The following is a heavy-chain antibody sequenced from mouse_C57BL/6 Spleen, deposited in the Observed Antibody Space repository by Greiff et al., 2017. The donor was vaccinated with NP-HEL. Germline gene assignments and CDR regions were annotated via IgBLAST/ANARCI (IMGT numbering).Heavy chain of an antibody. CDR3: ARSTMVTTGFAY. J-gene: IGHJ3*01. V-gene: IGHV5-17*01. Sequence: EVQRVESGGGLVKPGGSLKLSCAASGFTFSDYGMHWVRQAPEKGLEWVAYISSGSSTIYYADTVKGRFTISRDNAKNTLFLQMTSLRSEDTAMYYCARSTMVTTGFAYWGQGTLVTVSA. D-gene: IGHD2-2*01. CDR2: ISSGSSTI. CDR1: GFTFSDYG.